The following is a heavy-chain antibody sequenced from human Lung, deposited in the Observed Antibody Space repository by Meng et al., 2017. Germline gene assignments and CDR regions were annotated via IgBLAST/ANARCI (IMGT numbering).Heavy chain of an antibody. D-gene: IGHD4-11*01. Sequence: QVRLQPWAAGLLKPSETLSLTCVVSGGSFSDYYWSWIRQPPGKGLEWIGEINHSGSTNYNPSLESRATISVDTSQNNLSLKLSSVTAADSAVYYCARGPTTMAHDFDYWGQGTLVTVSS. CDR2: INHSGST. J-gene: IGHJ4*02. V-gene: IGHV4-34*01. CDR3: ARGPTTMAHDFDY. CDR1: GGSFSDYY.